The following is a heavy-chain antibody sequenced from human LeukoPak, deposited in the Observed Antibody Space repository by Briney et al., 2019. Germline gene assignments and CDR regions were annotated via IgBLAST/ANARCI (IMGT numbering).Heavy chain of an antibody. CDR2: IYPGDSDT. D-gene: IGHD4-17*01. Sequence: RGDSLKMSCKGSGYSFTSYWIGWVRQMPGKGLEWMGIIYPGDSDTRYSPSFQGQVTISADKSISTAYLQWSSLKASDTAMYYCASTTVTSSELYYFDYWGQGTLVTVSS. J-gene: IGHJ4*02. CDR1: GYSFTSYW. V-gene: IGHV5-51*01. CDR3: ASTTVTSSELYYFDY.